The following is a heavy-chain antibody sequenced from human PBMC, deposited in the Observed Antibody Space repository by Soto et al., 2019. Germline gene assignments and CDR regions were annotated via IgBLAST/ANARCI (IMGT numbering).Heavy chain of an antibody. D-gene: IGHD6-6*01. V-gene: IGHV4-30-2*01. CDR1: GGSISSGGYS. CDR2: IYHSGST. J-gene: IGHJ4*02. CDR3: ARSPAEQLAQFDY. Sequence: SETLSLTCAVSGGSISSGGYSWSWIRQPPGRGLEWIGYIYHSGSTYYNPSLKSRVTISVDRSKNQFSLKLSSVTAADTAAYYCARSPAEQLAQFDYWGQGTLVTVSS.